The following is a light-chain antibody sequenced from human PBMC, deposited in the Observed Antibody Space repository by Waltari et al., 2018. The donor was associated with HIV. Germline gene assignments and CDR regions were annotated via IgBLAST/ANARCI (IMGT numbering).Light chain of an antibody. CDR1: QNVSSN. CDR3: QQYNDWPRT. Sequence: EIVMTQSPATLSVSPGERATLSCRASQNVSSNLAWYQHKPGQAPRLLIYGASTRATGIPARFSGSGSGTEFTLTISSLQSEDFAVYYCQQYNDWPRTFGQGTKLEIK. J-gene: IGKJ2*01. V-gene: IGKV3-15*01. CDR2: GAS.